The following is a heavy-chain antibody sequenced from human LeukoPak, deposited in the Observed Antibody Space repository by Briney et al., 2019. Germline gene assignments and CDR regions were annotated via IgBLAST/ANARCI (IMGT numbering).Heavy chain of an antibody. CDR3: ARDYYYGSSGYWDYYFDY. CDR1: GFTFSRFG. CDR2: IWYDGSNK. V-gene: IGHV3-33*01. D-gene: IGHD3-22*01. Sequence: GGSLRLSCAASGFTFSRFGMHWVRQAPGKGLEWVAVIWYDGSNKYYADSVKGRFTISRDNSKNTLYLEMNSLRAEDTAVYYCARDYYYGSSGYWDYYFDYWGQGTLVTVSS. J-gene: IGHJ4*02.